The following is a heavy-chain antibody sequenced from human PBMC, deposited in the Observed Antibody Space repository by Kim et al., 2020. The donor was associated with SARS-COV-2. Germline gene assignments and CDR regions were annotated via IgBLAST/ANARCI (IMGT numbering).Heavy chain of an antibody. CDR2: IYYSGST. CDR1: GGSISSSSYY. Sequence: SETLSLTCTVSGGSISSSSYYWGWIRQPPGKGLEWIGSIYYSGSTYYNPSLKSRLTISVDTSKNQFSLKLSSVTAADAAVYYCARRFCGWRNYGLDVWGQGTTVTVSS. J-gene: IGHJ6*02. V-gene: IGHV4-39*01. D-gene: IGHD6-19*01. CDR3: ARRFCGWRNYGLDV.